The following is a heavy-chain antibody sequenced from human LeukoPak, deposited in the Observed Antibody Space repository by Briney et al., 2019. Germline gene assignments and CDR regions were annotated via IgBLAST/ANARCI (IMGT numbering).Heavy chain of an antibody. J-gene: IGHJ3*02. Sequence: PGGSLRLSCAASAFTFSSYSMNWVRQAPGRGLEWVSCIGFSTTYIHYADSVKGRFTVTRDNAKGSVSLQMNSLRAEDTAVYYCARDINSVAFDMWGQGTVVTVSS. CDR1: AFTFSSYS. CDR2: IGFSTTYI. V-gene: IGHV3-21*01. CDR3: ARDINSVAFDM. D-gene: IGHD1-1*01.